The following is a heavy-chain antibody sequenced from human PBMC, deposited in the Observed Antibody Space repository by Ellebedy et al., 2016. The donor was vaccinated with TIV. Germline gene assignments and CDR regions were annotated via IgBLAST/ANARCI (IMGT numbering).Heavy chain of an antibody. Sequence: GESLKISCAASGFTFSSYWMSWVRQAPGKGLEWVASIRQDGNEKDYVDSVKGRFTISRDNDKNSLDLQMNSLRAEDTALYYCAREGAYGDYSQVSFPFDPWGQGTLVAVSS. CDR1: GFTFSSYW. V-gene: IGHV3-7*01. J-gene: IGHJ5*02. CDR3: AREGAYGDYSQVSFPFDP. CDR2: IRQDGNEK. D-gene: IGHD4-17*01.